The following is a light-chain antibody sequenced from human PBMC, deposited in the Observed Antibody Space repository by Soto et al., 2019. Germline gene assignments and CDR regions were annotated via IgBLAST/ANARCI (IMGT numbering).Light chain of an antibody. V-gene: IGKV3-20*01. CDR2: GTS. Sequence: EIVLRQSPGTLSLSPGERVTLSCRASQSISNNHLAWYQQKPGQAPRLLIHGTSNRATGIPDRLSGSGSGTDFTLTFSRLEPEYFAVYYCEYYGNSITFGGGTKVDI. CDR3: EYYGNSIT. CDR1: QSISNNH. J-gene: IGKJ4*01.